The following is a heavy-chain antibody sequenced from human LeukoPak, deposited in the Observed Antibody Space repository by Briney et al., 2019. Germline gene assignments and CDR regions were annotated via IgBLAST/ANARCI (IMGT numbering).Heavy chain of an antibody. V-gene: IGHV3-48*01. CDR2: ISSSSSTI. J-gene: IGHJ1*01. CDR1: GFTFSSYS. D-gene: IGHD6-25*01. Sequence: GGSLRLSCAASGFTFSSYSMNWVRQAPGKGLEWVSYISSSSSTIYYADSVKGRFTISRDNAKNSLYLQMNSLRAEDTAVYYCAREAGCSSGTVSRHWGHATLVT. CDR3: AREAGCSSGTVSRH.